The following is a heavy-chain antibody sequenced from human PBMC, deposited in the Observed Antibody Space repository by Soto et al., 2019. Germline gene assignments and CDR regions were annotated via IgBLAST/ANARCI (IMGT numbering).Heavy chain of an antibody. Sequence: QVQLQESGPGLVKPSETLSLTCTVSGGSISSYYWSWIRQPPGKGLEWIGYIYYSGSTNYNPSLKSRVTISVDTSKNQFSLKLSSVTAADTAVYYCARGSSRADPWGQGTLLTVSS. J-gene: IGHJ5*02. CDR1: GGSISSYY. CDR2: IYYSGST. CDR3: ARGSSRADP. V-gene: IGHV4-59*01. D-gene: IGHD6-13*01.